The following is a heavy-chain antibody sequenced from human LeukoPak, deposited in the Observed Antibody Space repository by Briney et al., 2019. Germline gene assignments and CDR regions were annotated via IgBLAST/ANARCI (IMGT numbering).Heavy chain of an antibody. CDR3: ARSDHHAHLSGSYFDFDY. D-gene: IGHD1-26*01. Sequence: ASVKVSCKASGYTFTSYGISWVRQAPGQGLEWMGWIRAYNGNTNYAQELQGRVTMTTDTSTSTAYMELRSLRSDDTAVYYCARSDHHAHLSGSYFDFDYWGQGTLVTVSS. CDR2: IRAYNGNT. CDR1: GYTFTSYG. V-gene: IGHV1-18*01. J-gene: IGHJ4*02.